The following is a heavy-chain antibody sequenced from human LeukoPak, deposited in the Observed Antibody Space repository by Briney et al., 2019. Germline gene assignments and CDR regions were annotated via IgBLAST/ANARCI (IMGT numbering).Heavy chain of an antibody. V-gene: IGHV3-23*01. CDR3: AKDSREPYYDSSGYYDY. CDR2: ISGSGGST. Sequence: GGSLRLSCAASGFTFSSYAMSWVRQAPGKGLEWVSAISGSGGSTYYADSVKGRFTISRDNSKNTLYLQMNSLRAEDTAVYYCAKDSREPYYDSSGYYDYWGQGTLATVSS. J-gene: IGHJ4*02. CDR1: GFTFSSYA. D-gene: IGHD3-22*01.